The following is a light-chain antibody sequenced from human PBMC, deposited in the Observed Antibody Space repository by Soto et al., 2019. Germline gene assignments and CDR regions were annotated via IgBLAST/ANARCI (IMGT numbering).Light chain of an antibody. CDR1: QSISTW. CDR2: DSS. CDR3: QQSYSNPRT. J-gene: IGKJ1*01. V-gene: IGKV1-5*01. Sequence: DIQMTQSPSTLSASFGDSVTVTCRASQSISTWLAWYQQKPGGAPKLLIYDSSSLESGVPSRFRGSGSGTEFTLTISSLQTEDFETYYCQQSYSNPRTFGQGTKVDIK.